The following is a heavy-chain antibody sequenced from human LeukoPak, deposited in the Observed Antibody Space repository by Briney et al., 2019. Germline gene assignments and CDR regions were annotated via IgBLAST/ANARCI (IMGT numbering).Heavy chain of an antibody. CDR3: AKDRGLYSGSHGFDY. V-gene: IGHV3-23*01. CDR2: ISGSGGST. CDR1: GFTFSSYA. Sequence: SGGSLRLSCAASGFTFSSYAMSWVRQARGRGREWVSAISGSGGSTYYAGSVKGRFTISRDNSKNTLYLQMNSLRAEDTAVYYCAKDRGLYSGSHGFDYWGQGTLVTVSS. D-gene: IGHD1-26*01. J-gene: IGHJ4*02.